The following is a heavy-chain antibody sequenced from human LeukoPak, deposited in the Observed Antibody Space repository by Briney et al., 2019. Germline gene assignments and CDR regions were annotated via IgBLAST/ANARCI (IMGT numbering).Heavy chain of an antibody. Sequence: GGSLRLSCAASGFSFSSYWMSWVRQAPGKGLEWVANINQDGSEKFYVDSVKGRFTISRDNTMNSLYLQMSSLRAEDTAVYYCATDRGWRTSGYYLYYFEYWGQGTLVTYSS. CDR2: INQDGSEK. D-gene: IGHD3-3*01. V-gene: IGHV3-7*01. CDR3: ATDRGWRTSGYYLYYFEY. J-gene: IGHJ4*02. CDR1: GFSFSSYW.